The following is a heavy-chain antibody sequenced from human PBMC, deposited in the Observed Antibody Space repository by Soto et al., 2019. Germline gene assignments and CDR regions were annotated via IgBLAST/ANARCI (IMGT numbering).Heavy chain of an antibody. V-gene: IGHV4-34*01. Sequence: SETLSLTCAVYGGSFSGYYWSWIRQPPGKGLEWIGEINHSGSTNYNPSLKSRVTISVDTSKNQFSLKLSSVTAADMAVYYCARGLLPNSRGVYFQHWGQGTLVTVSS. CDR3: ARGLLPNSRGVYFQH. CDR2: INHSGST. CDR1: GGSFSGYY. J-gene: IGHJ1*01. D-gene: IGHD3-22*01.